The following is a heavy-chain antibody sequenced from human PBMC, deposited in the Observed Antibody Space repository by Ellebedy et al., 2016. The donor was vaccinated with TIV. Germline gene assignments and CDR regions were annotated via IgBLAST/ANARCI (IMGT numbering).Heavy chain of an antibody. V-gene: IGHV1-69*13. D-gene: IGHD3-22*01. CDR3: ARGITMIDQWWFDP. CDR2: IIPIFGTA. Sequence: AASVKVSCKASGGTFSSYAISWVRQAPGQGLEWMGGIIPIFGTANYAQKFQGRVTITADESTSTAYMELSSLRSEDTAVYYCARGITMIDQWWFDPWGQGTLVTVSS. CDR1: GGTFSSYA. J-gene: IGHJ5*02.